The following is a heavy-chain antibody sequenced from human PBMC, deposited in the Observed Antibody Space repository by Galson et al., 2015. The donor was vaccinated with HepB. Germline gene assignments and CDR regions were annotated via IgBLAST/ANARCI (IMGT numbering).Heavy chain of an antibody. J-gene: IGHJ4*02. CDR3: AKGYCTNGVCYKLFDY. V-gene: IGHV3-9*01. CDR1: GFTFDDYA. CDR2: ISWNSGSI. Sequence: SLRLSCAASGFTFDDYAMHWVRQAPGKGLEWVSSISWNSGSIGYADSVKGRFTISRDNAKNSLYLQMNSLRAEDTALYYCAKGYCTNGVCYKLFDYWGQGTLVTVSS. D-gene: IGHD2-8*01.